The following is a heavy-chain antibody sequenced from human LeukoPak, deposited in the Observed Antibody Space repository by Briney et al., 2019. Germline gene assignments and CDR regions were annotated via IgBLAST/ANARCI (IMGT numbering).Heavy chain of an antibody. CDR1: GFTFSSYG. CDR2: ISYDGSNK. D-gene: IGHD1-26*01. V-gene: IGHV3-30*03. CDR3: ARSYSDAFDI. J-gene: IGHJ3*02. Sequence: GRSLRLSCAASGFTFSSYGMHWVRQAPGKGLEWVAVISYDGSNKYYADSVKGRFTISRDNSKNTLYLQMNSLRAEDTAVYYCARSYSDAFDIWCQGTMVTVSS.